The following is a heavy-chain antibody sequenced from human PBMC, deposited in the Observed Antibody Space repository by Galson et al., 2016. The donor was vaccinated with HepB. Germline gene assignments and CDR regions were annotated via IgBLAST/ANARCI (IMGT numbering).Heavy chain of an antibody. J-gene: IGHJ4*02. V-gene: IGHV3-33*01. Sequence: SLRLSCAVSGFTFSSFAMHWVRQAPGKGLEWVAVIWYDGSNKYYVESVKGRFIISRDNSKNTLYLEMNSLRVEDTAVYYCARHQGREYELWSSYIDYWGQGTLVTVSS. CDR3: ARHQGREYELWSSYIDY. CDR1: GFTFSSFA. CDR2: IWYDGSNK. D-gene: IGHD6-6*01.